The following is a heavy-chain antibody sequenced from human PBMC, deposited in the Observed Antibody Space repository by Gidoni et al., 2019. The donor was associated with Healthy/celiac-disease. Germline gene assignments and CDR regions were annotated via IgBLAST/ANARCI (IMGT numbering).Heavy chain of an antibody. V-gene: IGHV1-69*06. CDR1: GGTFSSYA. CDR2: IIPIFGTA. CDR3: ASDYYGSGSYYTQRRGYNWFDP. Sequence: QVQLVQSGAEVKKPGSSVKVSCKASGGTFSSYAISWVRQAPGQGLEWMGGIIPIFGTATYAQKFQGRVTITADKSTSTAYMELSSLRSEDTAVYYCASDYYGSGSYYTQRRGYNWFDPWGQGTLVTVSS. J-gene: IGHJ5*02. D-gene: IGHD3-10*01.